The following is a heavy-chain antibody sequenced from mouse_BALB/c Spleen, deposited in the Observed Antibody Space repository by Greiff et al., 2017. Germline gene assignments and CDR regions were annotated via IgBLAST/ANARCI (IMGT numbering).Heavy chain of an antibody. CDR1: GFTFSDYY. J-gene: IGHJ3*01. D-gene: IGHD2-1*01. CDR2: ISDGGSYT. Sequence: EVKVVESGGGLVKPGGSLKLSCAASGFTFSDYYMYWVRQTPEKRLEWVATISDGGSYTYYPDSVKGRFTISRDNAKNNLYLQMSSLKSEDTAMYYCARDRFPVYYGNYSWFAYWGQGTLVTVSA. CDR3: ARDRFPVYYGNYSWFAY. V-gene: IGHV5-4*02.